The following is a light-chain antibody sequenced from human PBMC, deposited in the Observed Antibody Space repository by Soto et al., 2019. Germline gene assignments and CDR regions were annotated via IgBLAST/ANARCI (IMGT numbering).Light chain of an antibody. Sequence: EIVMTHSPATLSVSPGERATLSCRASQSVSSNLAWYQQKPGQAPRLLIYGASTRATGIPARFSGSGSGTELTRTISSLQSEDFAVYYCQQYNNWPRTVGQGTKVDIK. CDR3: QQYNNWPRT. CDR2: GAS. V-gene: IGKV3-15*01. CDR1: QSVSSN. J-gene: IGKJ1*01.